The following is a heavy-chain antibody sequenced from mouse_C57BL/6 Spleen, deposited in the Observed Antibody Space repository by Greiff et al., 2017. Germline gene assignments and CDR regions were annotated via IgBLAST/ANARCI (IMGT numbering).Heavy chain of an antibody. V-gene: IGHV5-9-1*02. CDR3: TREGSYYYGSSTYWYFDV. D-gene: IGHD1-1*01. J-gene: IGHJ1*03. Sequence: EVMLVESGEGLVKPGGSLKLSCAASGFTFSSYAMSWVRQTPEKRLEWVAYISSGGDYIYYADTVKGRFTISRDNARNTLYLQMSSLKSEDTAMYYCTREGSYYYGSSTYWYFDVWGTGTTVTVSS. CDR2: ISSGGDYI. CDR1: GFTFSSYA.